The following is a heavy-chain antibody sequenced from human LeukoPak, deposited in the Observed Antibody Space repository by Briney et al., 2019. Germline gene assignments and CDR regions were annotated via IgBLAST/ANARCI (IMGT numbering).Heavy chain of an antibody. CDR3: ARHWGTSSWYVDY. D-gene: IGHD6-13*01. V-gene: IGHV4-59*08. CDR1: GNSISSYY. CDR2: IYYSGST. Sequence: SETPSLTCTVSGNSISSYYWSWIRQPPGKGLEWIGYIYYSGSTNYNPSLKSRVTISVDTSKNQVSLKLSSVTAADTAVYYCARHWGTSSWYVDYWGQGTLVTVSS. J-gene: IGHJ4*02.